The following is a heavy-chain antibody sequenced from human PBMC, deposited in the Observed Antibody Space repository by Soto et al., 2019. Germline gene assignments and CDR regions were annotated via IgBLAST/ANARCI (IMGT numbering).Heavy chain of an antibody. CDR1: GGSFSGYY. CDR3: ARDKITGLFDY. D-gene: IGHD2-8*02. J-gene: IGHJ4*02. CDR2: INHSGST. Sequence: TSETLSLTCAVYGGSFSGYYWTWIRQPPGTGLEWIGEINHSGSTNYNPSLKSRVTISVDTSKNQYSLKLTSVTAADTAVYYCARDKITGLFDYWGQGTLVTVSS. V-gene: IGHV4-34*01.